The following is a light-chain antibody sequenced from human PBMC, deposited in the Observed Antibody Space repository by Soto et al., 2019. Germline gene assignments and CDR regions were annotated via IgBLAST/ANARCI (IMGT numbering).Light chain of an antibody. V-gene: IGLV2-14*03. J-gene: IGLJ2*01. Sequence: QSVLTQPASVSGSPGQSITISSTGTTSDVGAYDYVSWYQQHPDKAPKLIIYDVSSRPSGISNRFSGSKSGNTASLTISGLQAEDEGDYYCSSYTSSSTLVFGGGTKVTVL. CDR3: SSYTSSSTLV. CDR1: TSDVGAYDY. CDR2: DVS.